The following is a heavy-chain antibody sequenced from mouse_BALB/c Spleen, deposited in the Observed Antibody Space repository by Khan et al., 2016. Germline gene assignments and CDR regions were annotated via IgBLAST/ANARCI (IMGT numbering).Heavy chain of an antibody. J-gene: IGHJ2*01. CDR2: ISSGSSTI. V-gene: IGHV5-17*02. CDR3: ARGDY. CDR1: GFTFSRFG. Sequence: EVELVESGGGLVQPGGSRKLSCAASGFTFSRFGMHWVRQAPEKGLEWVAYISSGSSTIYYADTLKGRFTMSRDNPKNALFLQITSLRSEDTAMXYCARGDYWSQGSTLTVSS.